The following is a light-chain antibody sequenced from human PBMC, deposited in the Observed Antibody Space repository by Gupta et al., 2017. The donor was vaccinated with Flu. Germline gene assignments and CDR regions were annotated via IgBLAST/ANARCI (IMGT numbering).Light chain of an antibody. CDR2: KAS. CDR1: QSISSW. V-gene: IGKV1-5*03. CDR3: QQYNSYSPLT. J-gene: IGKJ4*01. Sequence: STRSASVGDRVTITCRASQSISSWLAWYQQKPGKAPKLLIYKASSLESGVPSRFSGSGCGTEFTLTISSRQPDDFATYYCQQYNSYSPLTFGGGTKVEIK.